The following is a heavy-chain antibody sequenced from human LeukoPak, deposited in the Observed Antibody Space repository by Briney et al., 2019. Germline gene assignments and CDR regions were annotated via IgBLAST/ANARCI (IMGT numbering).Heavy chain of an antibody. Sequence: GGSLRLSCAASGFTFSSYAMSWVRQAPGKGLEWASAISGSGGSTCYADSVKGRFTISRDNSKNTLYLQMNSLRAEDTAVYYCAKGRDYPDAFDIWAKGQWSPSLQ. V-gene: IGHV3-23*01. CDR2: ISGSGGST. D-gene: IGHD4-17*01. CDR1: GFTFSSYA. CDR3: AKGRDYPDAFDI. J-gene: IGHJ3*02.